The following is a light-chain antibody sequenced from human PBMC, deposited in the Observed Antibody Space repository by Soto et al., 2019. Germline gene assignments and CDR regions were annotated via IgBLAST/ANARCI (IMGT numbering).Light chain of an antibody. CDR2: GAS. V-gene: IGKV3-20*01. Sequence: EILLTQYPGTLSLSPGERATLSCGASQSISDNYLAWYQQKPGQAPRLLIFGASTRATGIPDRFSGSGSGTDLTLTITSMKSDDFAVYLCQQYTDWPITFGHGTRLEIK. CDR3: QQYTDWPIT. CDR1: QSISDNY. J-gene: IGKJ5*01.